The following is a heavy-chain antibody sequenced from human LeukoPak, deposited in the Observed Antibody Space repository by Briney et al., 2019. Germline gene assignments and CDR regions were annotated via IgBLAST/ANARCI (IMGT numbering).Heavy chain of an antibody. Sequence: GASVKVSCKASGGTFSRYAISWVRQAPGQGLEWMGRIIPILGITNYAQKFQGRVTITADESTSTAYMELSSLRSEDTAVYYCARSGSSGSSSWYYFDYWGQGTLVTVSS. J-gene: IGHJ4*02. CDR3: ARSGSSGSSSWYYFDY. CDR1: GGTFSRYA. V-gene: IGHV1-69*04. D-gene: IGHD6-13*01. CDR2: IIPILGIT.